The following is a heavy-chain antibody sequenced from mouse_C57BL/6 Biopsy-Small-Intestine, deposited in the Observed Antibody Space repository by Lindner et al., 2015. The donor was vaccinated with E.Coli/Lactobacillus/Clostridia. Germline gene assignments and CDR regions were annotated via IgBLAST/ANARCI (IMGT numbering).Heavy chain of an antibody. Sequence: VQLQESGAEMVRPGTSVKMSCKAAGYTFTNSWIGWIKQRPGHGLEWIGDIYPGGNYTNYNEKFKGEATLTADKSSSTAYMQLSSLTSEDSAVYFCARSAYGDYYFYAMDYWGQGTSVTVSS. J-gene: IGHJ4*01. CDR1: GYTFTNSW. V-gene: IGHV1-63*02. CDR2: IYPGGNYT. CDR3: ARSAYGDYYFYAMDY. D-gene: IGHD2-13*01.